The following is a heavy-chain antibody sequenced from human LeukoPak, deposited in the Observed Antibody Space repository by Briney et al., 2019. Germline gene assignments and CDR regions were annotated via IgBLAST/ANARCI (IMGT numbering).Heavy chain of an antibody. Sequence: GGSLRLSCAASGFTFSDYYMSWIRQAPGKGLEWVSYISSSSSYTNYADSVKGRFTISRDNAKNSLYLQMNSLRAEDTAVYYCARTRGDYGDYNWFDPWGRGTLVTVSS. J-gene: IGHJ5*02. V-gene: IGHV3-11*06. D-gene: IGHD4-17*01. CDR3: ARTRGDYGDYNWFDP. CDR2: ISSSSSYT. CDR1: GFTFSDYY.